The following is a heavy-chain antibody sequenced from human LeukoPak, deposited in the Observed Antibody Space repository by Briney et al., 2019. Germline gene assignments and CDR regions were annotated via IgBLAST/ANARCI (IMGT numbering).Heavy chain of an antibody. D-gene: IGHD1-26*01. CDR3: ARGKRGSYHFDY. Sequence: SETLSLTCTVSGVSISTSTYYWGWIRQPPGKGLEWIGTVYYSGSTYYNPSLKSRVSISVATSKNQISLKLSSVTAADTSVYYCARGKRGSYHFDYWGQGTLVTVSS. J-gene: IGHJ4*02. CDR2: VYYSGST. V-gene: IGHV4-39*01. CDR1: GVSISTSTYY.